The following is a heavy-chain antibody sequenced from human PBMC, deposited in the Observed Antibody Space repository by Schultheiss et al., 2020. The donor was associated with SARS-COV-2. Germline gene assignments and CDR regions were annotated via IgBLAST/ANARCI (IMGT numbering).Heavy chain of an antibody. CDR3: AREKLDWYFDL. CDR2: INHSGST. CDR1: GGSFSGYY. D-gene: IGHD1-1*01. J-gene: IGHJ2*01. Sequence: SETLSLTCAVYGGSFSGYYWSWIRQPPGKGLEWIGEINHSGSTNYNPSLKSRVTISVDKSKNQFSLKLSSVTAADTAVYYCAREKLDWYFDLWGRGTLVTVSS. V-gene: IGHV4-34*01.